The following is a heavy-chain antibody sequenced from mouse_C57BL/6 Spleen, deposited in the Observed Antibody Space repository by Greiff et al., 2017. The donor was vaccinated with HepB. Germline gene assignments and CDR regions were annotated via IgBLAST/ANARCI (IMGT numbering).Heavy chain of an antibody. Sequence: QVQLQQPGAELVMPGASVKLSCKASGYTFTSYWMHWVKQRPGQGLEWIGEIDPSDSYTNYNQKFKGKSTLTVDKSSSTAYMQLSSLTSEDSAVYYCALDSSGYGDYAMDYWGQGTSVTVSS. V-gene: IGHV1-69*01. D-gene: IGHD3-2*02. J-gene: IGHJ4*01. CDR2: IDPSDSYT. CDR3: ALDSSGYGDYAMDY. CDR1: GYTFTSYW.